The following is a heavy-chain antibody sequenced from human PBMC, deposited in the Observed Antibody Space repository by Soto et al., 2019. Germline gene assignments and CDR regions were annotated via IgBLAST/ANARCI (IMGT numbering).Heavy chain of an antibody. Sequence: GGSLRLSCAASGFTFSSYAMSWVRQAPGKGLEWVSVIWDSGSNKYYADSVKGRFTISRDNSKNTLYLQMNSLRAEDTAVYYCARDASSNDYSNYNYFDYWGQGTLVTVSS. CDR1: GFTFSSYA. J-gene: IGHJ4*02. CDR3: ARDASSNDYSNYNYFDY. V-gene: IGHV3-33*08. CDR2: IWDSGSNK. D-gene: IGHD4-4*01.